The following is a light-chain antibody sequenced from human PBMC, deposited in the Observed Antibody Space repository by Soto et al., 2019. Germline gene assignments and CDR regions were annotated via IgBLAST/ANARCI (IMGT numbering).Light chain of an antibody. V-gene: IGKV1-39*01. CDR3: QQSYSTPPYT. Sequence: DIQMTQSPSSLSASVGDRVTITCRASQSISSYLNWYQQKPGKAPKLLIYAASSLQSWVPSRFSGRRSGTDFTLTISSLQPEDFATYYCQQSYSTPPYTFGQGTKLEIK. CDR2: AAS. J-gene: IGKJ2*01. CDR1: QSISSY.